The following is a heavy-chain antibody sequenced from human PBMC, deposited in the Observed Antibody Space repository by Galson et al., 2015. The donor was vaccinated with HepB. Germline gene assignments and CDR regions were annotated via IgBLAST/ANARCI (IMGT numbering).Heavy chain of an antibody. J-gene: IGHJ3*02. V-gene: IGHV3-7*01. CDR2: IKPDGTET. D-gene: IGHD2-8*01. CDR3: ATGSLMYAFDI. CDR1: GITFSSYW. Sequence: SLRLSCAVSGITFSSYWMNWLRQAPGKGLECVASIKPDGTETQYVDPVKGRFTISRDNAKNSLYLQMNSLTVEDTAVYYCATGSLMYAFDIWGRGTKVTVSS.